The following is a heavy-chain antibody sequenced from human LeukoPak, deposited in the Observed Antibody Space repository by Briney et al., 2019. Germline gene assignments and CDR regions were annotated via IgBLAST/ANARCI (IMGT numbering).Heavy chain of an antibody. CDR1: GFTVSSSY. V-gene: IGHV3-53*01. Sequence: GGSLRLSCAASGFTVSSSYMTWVRQAPGKGLEWVSLIYSGGSTYYADSVKGRFTISRDNSKNTVFLQMNSLRVEDTAVYYCARAPTREGGGALFDYWGQGTLVTVSS. D-gene: IGHD3-16*01. CDR3: ARAPTREGGGALFDY. J-gene: IGHJ4*02. CDR2: IYSGGST.